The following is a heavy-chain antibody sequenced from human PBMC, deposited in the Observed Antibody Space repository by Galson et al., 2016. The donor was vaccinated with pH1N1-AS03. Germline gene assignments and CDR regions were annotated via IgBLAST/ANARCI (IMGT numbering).Heavy chain of an antibody. D-gene: IGHD3-10*01. CDR3: AKEGSGSVSKFAFDI. J-gene: IGHJ3*02. CDR1: GFIFSNHG. CDR2: ISSHGKID. V-gene: IGHV3-30*18. Sequence: SLRLSCAASGFIFSNHGMHRVRQAPGKGLEWVAVISSHGKIDYYADSVRGRFTVSRDNSNNTLYLQMDSLRAEDRAVYYCAKEGSGSVSKFAFDIWGQGTIVTVSS.